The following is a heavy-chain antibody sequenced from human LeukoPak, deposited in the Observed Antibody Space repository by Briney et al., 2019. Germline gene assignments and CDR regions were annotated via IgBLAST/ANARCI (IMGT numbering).Heavy chain of an antibody. D-gene: IGHD1-26*01. Sequence: GGSLRLSCAVSGFTFSSYSMNWVRQAPGKGLEWVSYISSSSTIYYADSVKGRFTVSRDNAKNSLFLQMNSLRDEDTAVYYCARDLAVGRALNSGSYYLTLAYWGQGTLVTVSS. J-gene: IGHJ4*02. V-gene: IGHV3-48*02. CDR2: ISSSSTI. CDR1: GFTFSSYS. CDR3: ARDLAVGRALNSGSYYLTLAY.